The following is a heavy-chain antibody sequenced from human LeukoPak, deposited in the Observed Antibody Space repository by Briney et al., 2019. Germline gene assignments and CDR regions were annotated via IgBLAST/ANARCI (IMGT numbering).Heavy chain of an antibody. CDR2: INHSGST. Sequence: SETLSLTCAVYGGSFSGYYWSWIRQPPGKGLEWIGEINHSGSTYYNPSLKSRVTISVDTSKNQFSLKLGSVTAADTAVYYCARSYSGTFYFDYWGQGTLVSVSS. D-gene: IGHD1-26*01. CDR1: GGSFSGYY. CDR3: ARSYSGTFYFDY. J-gene: IGHJ4*02. V-gene: IGHV4-34*01.